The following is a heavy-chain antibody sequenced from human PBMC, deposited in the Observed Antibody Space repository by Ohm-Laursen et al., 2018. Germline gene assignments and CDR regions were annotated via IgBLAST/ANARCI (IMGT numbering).Heavy chain of an antibody. Sequence: SLRLSCAASGFTFSGYAMSWVRQAPGKGLEWVSSISVSDGSTYYADSVKGRFTISRDNSKNTLYLQMNSLRAEDTAVYYCAKSVSGSYSFSFNYWGQGTLVTVSS. V-gene: IGHV3-23*01. CDR2: ISVSDGST. CDR3: AKSVSGSYSFSFNY. CDR1: GFTFSGYA. J-gene: IGHJ4*02. D-gene: IGHD1-26*01.